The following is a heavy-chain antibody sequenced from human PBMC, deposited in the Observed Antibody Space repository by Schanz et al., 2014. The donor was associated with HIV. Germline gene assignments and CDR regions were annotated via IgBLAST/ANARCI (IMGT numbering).Heavy chain of an antibody. CDR2: ISYDGTKK. CDR3: AKDRNYYESKYRGKGNYYYYYGMDV. CDR1: GFPFSNFA. Sequence: QEQLVESGGGVVQPGRSLRLSCAASGFPFSNFAMSWVRQAPGKGLEWVAVISYDGTKKHYADSVKGRFTISRDNSKNSLYLVIKSLRAEDAAVYYCAKDRNYYESKYRGKGNYYYYYGMDVWGQGTTVTVSS. D-gene: IGHD3-22*01. V-gene: IGHV3-30*18. J-gene: IGHJ6*02.